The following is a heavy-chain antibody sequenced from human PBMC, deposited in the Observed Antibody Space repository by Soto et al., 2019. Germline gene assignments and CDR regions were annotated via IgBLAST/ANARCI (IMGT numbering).Heavy chain of an antibody. J-gene: IGHJ6*02. CDR1: GGTFSSYA. D-gene: IGHD6-19*01. CDR3: ARKTESSSGWFYYYGMDV. Sequence: ASVKVSCKASGGTFSSYAISWVRQAPGQGLEWMGGIIPIFGTANYAQKFQGRVTITADESTSTAYMELSSLRSEDTAVYYCARKTESSSGWFYYYGMDVWGQGTTVTVSS. V-gene: IGHV1-69*13. CDR2: IIPIFGTA.